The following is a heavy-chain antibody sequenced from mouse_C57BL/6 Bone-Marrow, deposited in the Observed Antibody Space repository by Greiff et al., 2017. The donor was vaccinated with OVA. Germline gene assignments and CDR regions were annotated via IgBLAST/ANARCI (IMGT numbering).Heavy chain of an antibody. V-gene: IGHV1-81*01. J-gene: IGHJ3*01. CDR1: GYTFTSYG. CDR2: IYPRSGNT. Sequence: VQLQQSGAELARPGASVKLSCKASGYTFTSYGISWVKQRTRQGLEWIGEIYPRSGNTYYTEKFKGKATLTADKSSSTAYMELRSLTSEDSAVYFCARRYYGSSYRFAYWGQGTLVTVSA. CDR3: ARRYYGSSYRFAY. D-gene: IGHD1-1*01.